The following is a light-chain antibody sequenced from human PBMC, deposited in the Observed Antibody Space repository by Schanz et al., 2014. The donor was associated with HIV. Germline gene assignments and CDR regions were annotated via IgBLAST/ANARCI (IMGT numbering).Light chain of an antibody. CDR1: SSDVGGYNH. Sequence: QSALTQPASVSGSPGQSITISCTGTSSDVGGYNHASWYQQHPGKAPKIMIYEVTKRPSGVSNRFSGSKSGNTASLTISGLQADDEADYYCSSYTTSSTLVFGGGTKVTVL. CDR3: SSYTTSSTLV. J-gene: IGLJ2*01. CDR2: EVT. V-gene: IGLV2-14*01.